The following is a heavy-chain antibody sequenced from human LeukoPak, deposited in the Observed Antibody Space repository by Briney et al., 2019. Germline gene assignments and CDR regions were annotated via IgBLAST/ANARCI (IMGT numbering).Heavy chain of an antibody. V-gene: IGHV4-31*03. CDR2: YSGTT. CDR3: ARGRDGYKSYAFDI. CDR1: GGSISSGGYY. D-gene: IGHD5-24*01. Sequence: SETLSLTCTVSGGSISSGGYYWNCYSGTTNYNPALTSRLTVSIDTSKNQVSLKLSSVTAADTAVYYCARGRDGYKSYAFDIWGQGTMVTVSS. J-gene: IGHJ3*02.